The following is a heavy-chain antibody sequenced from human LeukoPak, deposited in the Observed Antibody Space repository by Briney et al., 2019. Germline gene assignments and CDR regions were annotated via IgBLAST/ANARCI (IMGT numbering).Heavy chain of an antibody. CDR3: TTGRRN. Sequence: GGSLRLSCAASGFTFSSYAMSWVRQAPGKGLEWVGRIKRKTDGGTTDYAAPVKGRFTMSRDDSKNTLHLQMNSLKTEDTAVYFCTTGRRNWGQGTLVTVSS. V-gene: IGHV3-15*01. CDR1: GFTFSSYA. J-gene: IGHJ4*02. CDR2: IKRKTDGGTT.